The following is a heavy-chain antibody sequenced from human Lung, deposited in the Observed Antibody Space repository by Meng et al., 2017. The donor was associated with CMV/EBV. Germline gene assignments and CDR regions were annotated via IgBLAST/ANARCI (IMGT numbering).Heavy chain of an antibody. CDR2: IYYSGST. Sequence: LXCTVSGGSISSYYWSWIRQPPGKGLEWIGYIYYSGSTNYNPTLKIRVTISVDTAKNQFSLKLSTVTAADTAVYYCARNPPAAPHYYYYGMDDWGQGTTVTVSS. J-gene: IGHJ6*02. D-gene: IGHD2-2*01. V-gene: IGHV4-59*01. CDR3: ARNPPAAPHYYYYGMDD. CDR1: GGSISSYY.